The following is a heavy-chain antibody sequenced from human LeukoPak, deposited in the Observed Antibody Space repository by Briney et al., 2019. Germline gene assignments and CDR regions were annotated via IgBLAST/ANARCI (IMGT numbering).Heavy chain of an antibody. CDR3: ASWGYSSGWYDAFDI. D-gene: IGHD6-19*01. J-gene: IGHJ3*02. V-gene: IGHV5-51*01. Sequence: GESLKIPCKGSGYSFTSYWIGWVRQMPGKGLERMGIIYPGDSDTRYSPSFQGQVTISADKSLSTAYLQWSSLKASDTAMYYCASWGYSSGWYDAFDIWGQGTMVTVSS. CDR2: IYPGDSDT. CDR1: GYSFTSYW.